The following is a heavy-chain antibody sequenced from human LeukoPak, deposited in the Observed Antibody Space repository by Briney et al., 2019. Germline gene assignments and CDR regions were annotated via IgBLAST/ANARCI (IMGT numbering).Heavy chain of an antibody. CDR1: GGSISNYY. CDR2: IYYSGHT. D-gene: IGHD1-1*01. V-gene: IGHV4-59*01. J-gene: IGHJ4*02. Sequence: PSETLSLTCAVSGGSISNYYWSWIRQSPEKGLEGIGYIYYSGHTNYNPSLKSRVTMSVDTSKNQFSLKLTSVTAADTAVYYCARGGTRDNWVYYIDYWGQGTLVTVSS. CDR3: ARGGTRDNWVYYIDY.